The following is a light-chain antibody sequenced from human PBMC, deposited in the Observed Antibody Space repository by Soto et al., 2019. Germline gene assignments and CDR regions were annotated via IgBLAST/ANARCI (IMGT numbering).Light chain of an antibody. CDR3: QSSNSVTIT. J-gene: IGKJ5*01. Sequence: DIQLTQSPSSLSSSLGDRVTITWRATQDISNYLAWYQQKPGKVPKLLIYVASTLQSGVPSRFSGSVSGTDGSITINSLKQEDGSTYYCQSSNSVTITFGPGTRLEIK. V-gene: IGKV1-27*01. CDR1: QDISNY. CDR2: VAS.